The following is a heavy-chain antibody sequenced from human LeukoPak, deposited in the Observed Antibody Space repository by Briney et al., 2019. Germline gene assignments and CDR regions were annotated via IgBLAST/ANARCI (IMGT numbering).Heavy chain of an antibody. V-gene: IGHV3-21*03. J-gene: IGHJ4*02. D-gene: IGHD3-3*01. CDR1: GFTFSSYS. Sequence: PGGSLRLSCVASGFTFSSYSVIWVRQAPGKGLEWVSSITSSSSHLSYADSLKGRFTISRDNAKNSLYLQMNSLRVEDTGVYYCARLLRRSGYYPDYWGQGTLVTVSS. CDR3: ARLLRRSGYYPDY. CDR2: ITSSSSHL.